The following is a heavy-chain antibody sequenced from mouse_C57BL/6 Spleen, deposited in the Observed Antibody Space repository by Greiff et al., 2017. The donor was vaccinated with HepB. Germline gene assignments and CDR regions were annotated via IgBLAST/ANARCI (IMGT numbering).Heavy chain of an antibody. CDR2: IHPNSGST. J-gene: IGHJ3*01. CDR3: ESGNYAWFAY. CDR1: GYTFTSYW. D-gene: IGHD2-1*01. V-gene: IGHV1-64*01. Sequence: QVQLQHPGAELVKPGASVKLSCKASGYTFTSYWMHWVKQRPGQGLEWIGMIHPNSGSTNYNEKFKSKATLTVDKSSSTAYMQLSSLTSEDSAVYYCESGNYAWFAYWGQGTLVTVSA.